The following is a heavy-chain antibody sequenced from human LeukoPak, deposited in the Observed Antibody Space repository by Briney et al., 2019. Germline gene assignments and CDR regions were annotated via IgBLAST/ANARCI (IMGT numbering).Heavy chain of an antibody. Sequence: GGSLRLSCAASGFTFSTFAMLWVRQPPGKGLEWVSSIFPSGGEIHYADSVRGRFTISRDNSKSILSLQMNSLGAEDTAIYYCATYRQVLLPFESWGQGTLVTVSS. CDR3: ATYRQVLLPFES. D-gene: IGHD5-18*01. V-gene: IGHV3-23*01. CDR1: GFTFSTFA. CDR2: IFPSGGEI. J-gene: IGHJ4*02.